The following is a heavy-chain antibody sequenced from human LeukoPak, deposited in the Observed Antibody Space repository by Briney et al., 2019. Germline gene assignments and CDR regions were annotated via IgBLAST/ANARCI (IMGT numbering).Heavy chain of an antibody. J-gene: IGHJ4*02. Sequence: PSETLSLTCTVSGGSISGYYWSWIRQPPGKGLEWIGEVSHSGSTNYNPSLKSRVTISVDTSKNQFSLKLSSVTAADTAVYYCAREGEQQLVLWGYWGQGTLVTVSS. CDR2: VSHSGST. CDR1: GGSISGYY. V-gene: IGHV4-34*01. CDR3: AREGEQQLVLWGY. D-gene: IGHD6-13*01.